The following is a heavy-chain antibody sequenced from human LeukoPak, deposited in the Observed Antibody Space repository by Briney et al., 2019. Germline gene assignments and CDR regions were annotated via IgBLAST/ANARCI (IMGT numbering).Heavy chain of an antibody. CDR1: GGSISSRSYN. V-gene: IGHV4-39*01. Sequence: SETLSLTCSVSGGSISSRSYNWGWIRQPPGKGLEWTGSIHYSGSTYYNPSLKSRVTISIDTSKNQFSLKLSSVTAADTAVYYCAAVRGSIAPAGITFYYYYYYMDVWGKGTTVTISS. D-gene: IGHD6-13*01. J-gene: IGHJ6*03. CDR2: IHYSGST. CDR3: AAVRGSIAPAGITFYYYYYYMDV.